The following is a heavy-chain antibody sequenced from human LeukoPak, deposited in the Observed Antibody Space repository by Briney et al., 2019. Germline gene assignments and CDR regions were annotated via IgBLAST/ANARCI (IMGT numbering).Heavy chain of an antibody. CDR2: ISSSSSTI. CDR3: ARDLIDY. CDR1: GFPFSSYS. J-gene: IGHJ4*02. V-gene: IGHV3-48*01. Sequence: PGGSLRPSCEASGFPFSSYSINWVRRAPGKGLEWVSFISSSSSTIYYADSVKGRFTISRDNAKSSLSLQMNSLRAEDTAVYYCARDLIDYWGQGTLVTVSS.